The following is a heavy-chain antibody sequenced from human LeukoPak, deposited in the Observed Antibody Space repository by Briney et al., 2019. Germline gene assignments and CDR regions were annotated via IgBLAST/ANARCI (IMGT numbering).Heavy chain of an antibody. CDR2: IYYSGST. CDR3: ARQDSGSYPGGSFDY. J-gene: IGHJ4*02. D-gene: IGHD1-26*01. Sequence: SETLSLTCTVSGGSISSYYWSWIRQPPGKGLEWIGYIYYSGSTNYNPPLKSRVTISVDTSKNQFSLKLSSVTAADTAVYYCARQDSGSYPGGSFDYWGQGTLVTVSS. CDR1: GGSISSYY. V-gene: IGHV4-59*08.